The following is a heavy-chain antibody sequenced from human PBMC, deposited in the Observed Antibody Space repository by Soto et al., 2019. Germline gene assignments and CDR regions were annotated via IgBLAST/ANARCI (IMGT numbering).Heavy chain of an antibody. V-gene: IGHV3-21*06. CDR2: ISSTTNYI. CDR1: GFTFTRHS. J-gene: IGHJ4*02. Sequence: GGSLRLSCAASGFTFTRHSMNWVRQAQGKGLEWVSSISSTTNYIYYGDSMKGRFTISRDNAKNSLYLEMNSLSAEDTAVYYCARESEDLTSNFDYWGQGTLVTVSS. CDR3: ARESEDLTSNFDY.